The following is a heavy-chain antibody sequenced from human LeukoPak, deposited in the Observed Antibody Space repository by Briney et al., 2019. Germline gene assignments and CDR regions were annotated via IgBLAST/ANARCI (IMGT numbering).Heavy chain of an antibody. V-gene: IGHV3-23*01. Sequence: GGSLRLSCSASGFTFSNYAMSWVRQAPGKGLQWVSAITCGGGRTYYAYSVKGRFTISRDNSRNTVFLQMSSLRGDDTATYYCSKGETCEGTLWRGSWGQGTLVTVSS. J-gene: IGHJ5*02. CDR3: SKGETCEGTLWRGS. CDR2: ITCGGGRT. D-gene: IGHD3-3*01. CDR1: GFTFSNYA.